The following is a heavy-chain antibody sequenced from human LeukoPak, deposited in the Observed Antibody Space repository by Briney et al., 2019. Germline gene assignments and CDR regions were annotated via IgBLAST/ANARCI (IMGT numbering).Heavy chain of an antibody. V-gene: IGHV4-59*01. CDR2: IYYSGST. Sequence: SETLSLTCTVSGGSISGYYWSWIRQPPGKRLEWIGYIYYSGSTNYNPSLKSRVTISVDTSKNQFSLKLSSVTAADTAVYYCARGSDYYFEYWGQGTLVTVSS. CDR3: ARGSDYYFEY. CDR1: GGSISGYY. J-gene: IGHJ4*02. D-gene: IGHD3-3*01.